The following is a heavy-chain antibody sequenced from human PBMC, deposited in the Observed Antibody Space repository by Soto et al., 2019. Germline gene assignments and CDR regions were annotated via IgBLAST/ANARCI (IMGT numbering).Heavy chain of an antibody. J-gene: IGHJ6*02. V-gene: IGHV3-48*01. CDR1: GFTFRNYG. Sequence: PGGSLRLSCAASGFTFRNYGMNWVRQAPGKGLEWVSYIGIGSSTKYYADSVKGRFTISRDNAKNSLYLQMNSLRAEDTAVYYCARDHSTWLWFGSYYYYGMDVWGQGTTVTVSS. CDR2: IGIGSSTK. D-gene: IGHD3-10*01. CDR3: ARDHSTWLWFGSYYYYGMDV.